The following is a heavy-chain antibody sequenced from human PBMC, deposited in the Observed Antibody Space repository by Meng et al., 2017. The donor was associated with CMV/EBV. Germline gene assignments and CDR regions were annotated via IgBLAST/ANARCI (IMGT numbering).Heavy chain of an antibody. CDR1: GGSISSSSYY. CDR3: ARDLDSKEQLVYSDY. CDR2: IYYSGST. V-gene: IGHV4-39*02. Sequence: GSLRLSCTVSGGSISSSSYYWGWIRQPPGKGLEWIGSIYYSGSTYYNPSLKSRVTISVDTSKNQFSLKLSSVTAADTAVYYCARDLDSKEQLVYSDYWGQGTLVTVSS. J-gene: IGHJ4*02. D-gene: IGHD6-6*01.